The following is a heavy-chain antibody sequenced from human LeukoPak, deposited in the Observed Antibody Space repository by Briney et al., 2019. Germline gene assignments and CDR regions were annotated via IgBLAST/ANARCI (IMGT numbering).Heavy chain of an antibody. J-gene: IGHJ3*02. CDR1: GGSISSYY. V-gene: IGHV4-4*07. Sequence: SETLSLTCTVSGGSISSYYWSWIRRPTGKGLEWIGRIYTSGSTNYNPSLKSRVTMSVDTSKNQFSLKLSSVTAADTAVYYCARDLARAYYDSSGARDAFDIWGQGTMVTVSS. CDR2: IYTSGST. D-gene: IGHD3-22*01. CDR3: ARDLARAYYDSSGARDAFDI.